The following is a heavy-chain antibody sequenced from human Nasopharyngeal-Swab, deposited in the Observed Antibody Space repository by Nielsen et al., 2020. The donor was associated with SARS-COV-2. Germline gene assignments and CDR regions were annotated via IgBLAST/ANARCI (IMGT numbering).Heavy chain of an antibody. D-gene: IGHD3-22*01. V-gene: IGHV3-13*01. J-gene: IGHJ3*02. Sequence: GASLKISCAASGFTFSSYDMHWVRQATGKGLEWVSAIGTAGDTYYPGSVKGRFTISRDNSKNTLYLQMNSLRAEDTAVYYCAKDYYDSSGYHPDAFDIWGQGTMVTVSS. CDR2: IGTAGDT. CDR1: GFTFSSYD. CDR3: AKDYYDSSGYHPDAFDI.